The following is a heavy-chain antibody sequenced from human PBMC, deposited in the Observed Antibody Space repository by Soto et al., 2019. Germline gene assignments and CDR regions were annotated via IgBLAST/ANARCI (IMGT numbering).Heavy chain of an antibody. Sequence: EVQLLESGGGLVQPGGSLRLSCVASGFTFSSYAMNWVRQTPGKGLEWVSGISASGGTTNYADSVKGRFTISRDNSKNTLSLQMNSLIAEDTAVYYCAKDRGSYLEWIFDYWGQGTLVTVSS. CDR2: ISASGGTT. CDR1: GFTFSSYA. CDR3: AKDRGSYLEWIFDY. D-gene: IGHD1-26*01. V-gene: IGHV3-23*01. J-gene: IGHJ4*02.